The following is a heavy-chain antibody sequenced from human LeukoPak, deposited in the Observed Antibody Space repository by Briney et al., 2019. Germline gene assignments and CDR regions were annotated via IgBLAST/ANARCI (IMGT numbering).Heavy chain of an antibody. J-gene: IGHJ4*02. V-gene: IGHV3-53*01. Sequence: PGGSLRLSCAASGFAVSGNYMSWVRQAPGKGLEWVSVIYSDGRTYYADSVKGRFTISRDISKNTLFLQMTSRRAEDTAVYYCAKLKGWYGEGYFDYWGQGTLVTVSS. CDR3: AKLKGWYGEGYFDY. CDR2: IYSDGRT. CDR1: GFAVSGNY. D-gene: IGHD3-10*01.